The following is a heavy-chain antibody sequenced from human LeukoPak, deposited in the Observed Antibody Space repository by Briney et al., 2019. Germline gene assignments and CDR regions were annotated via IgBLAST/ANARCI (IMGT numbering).Heavy chain of an antibody. D-gene: IGHD3-10*01. Sequence: PGGSLRLSCAVSGFTFSSYAMKWVRQAPGKGLEWVSAISADGGSTHYTVSVKGRFIISRDTPKNTLYLQMNSLRAEDTAVYYCARVTYGSGTYGAFDYWGQGTLVTVSS. V-gene: IGHV3-23*01. CDR3: ARVTYGSGTYGAFDY. CDR2: ISADGGST. CDR1: GFTFSSYA. J-gene: IGHJ4*02.